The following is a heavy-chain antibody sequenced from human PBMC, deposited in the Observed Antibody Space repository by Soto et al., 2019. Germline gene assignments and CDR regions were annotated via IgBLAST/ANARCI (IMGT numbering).Heavy chain of an antibody. CDR2: IDTGGDRI. D-gene: IGHD2-8*01. CDR3: AGERVLIYAPYDAFNM. CDR1: GFALNTYD. Sequence: EEQLVESGGGLVQPGGSLRLSCTSSGFALNTYDMNWVRQAPGKDLEWISHIDTGGDRIYYADSVKGRFTISRDNARNSLYLQMNSLRDEDTALYYCAGERVLIYAPYDAFNMWGQGTLVTVSS. J-gene: IGHJ3*02. V-gene: IGHV3-48*03.